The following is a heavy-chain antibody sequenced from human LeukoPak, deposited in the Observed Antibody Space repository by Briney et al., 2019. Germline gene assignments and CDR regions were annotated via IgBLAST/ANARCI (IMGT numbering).Heavy chain of an antibody. CDR1: GYTFTRYD. CDR2: MNPKSGNT. Sequence: ASVKVSCKASGYTFTRYDINWVRQATGQGLEWMGSMNPKSGNTGHAQKFQGRVTITRDTSISTVYMELSSLRFEDTAVYFCARVDGSPDYWGQGTLVTVSS. D-gene: IGHD2-15*01. V-gene: IGHV1-8*03. CDR3: ARVDGSPDY. J-gene: IGHJ4*02.